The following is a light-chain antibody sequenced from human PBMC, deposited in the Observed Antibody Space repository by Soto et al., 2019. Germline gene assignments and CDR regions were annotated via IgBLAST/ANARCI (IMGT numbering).Light chain of an antibody. CDR2: GNS. CDR1: SSNIGAGYD. CDR3: QSYDSSLSGYV. V-gene: IGLV1-40*01. Sequence: QSVLTQPPSVSGAPGQRVTISCTGRSSNIGAGYDVHWYQQLPGTAPKLLIYGNSNRPSGVPDRFSGSKSGTPASLAITGLQAEDEADYYCQSYDSSLSGYVFGTGTKLTVL. J-gene: IGLJ1*01.